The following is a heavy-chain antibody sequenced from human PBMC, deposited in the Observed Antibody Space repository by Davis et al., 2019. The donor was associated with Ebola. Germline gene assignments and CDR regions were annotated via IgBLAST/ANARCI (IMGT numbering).Heavy chain of an antibody. J-gene: IGHJ4*02. Sequence: SETLSLTSSVSGGSVVSDHWSWLRQSPGKGLEWIAFISNGGRTIYNPSLRGRVTISIDTSKNQFSLKLSSVTAADTAVYYCARDHRRGSSGWFSDFDDWGQGTLVTVSS. CDR3: ARDHRRGSSGWFSDFDD. CDR2: ISNGGRT. V-gene: IGHV4-59*02. D-gene: IGHD6-19*01. CDR1: GGSVVSDH.